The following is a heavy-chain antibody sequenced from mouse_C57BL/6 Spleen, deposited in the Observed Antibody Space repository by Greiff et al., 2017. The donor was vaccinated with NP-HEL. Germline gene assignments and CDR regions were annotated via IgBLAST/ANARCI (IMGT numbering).Heavy chain of an antibody. Sequence: VQLQQSGAELVKPGASVKLSCKASGYTFTSYWMHWVKQRPGQGLEWIGMIHPNSGSTNYNEKFKSKATLTVDKSSSTAYMQLSSLTSEDSAVYYCARRSGSSLLDYWGQGTTLTVSS. D-gene: IGHD1-1*01. V-gene: IGHV1-64*01. CDR3: ARRSGSSLLDY. J-gene: IGHJ2*01. CDR2: IHPNSGST. CDR1: GYTFTSYW.